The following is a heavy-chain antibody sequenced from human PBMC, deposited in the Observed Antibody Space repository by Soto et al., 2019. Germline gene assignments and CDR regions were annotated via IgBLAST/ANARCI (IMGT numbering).Heavy chain of an antibody. CDR1: GFSLTTSGVG. D-gene: IGHD3-3*01. CDR3: AHRVLRAVFGLVTTTAIYFDF. J-gene: IGHJ4*02. Sequence: QITLNESGPTQVKPRQTLTLTCTFSGFSLTTSGVGVGWIRQSPGKAPEWLALIYWDDDKRYSPSLKSPLTTNKDTSKNQVVLTRADFDPADTATYYCAHRVLRAVFGLVTTTAIYFDFWGQGTPVAVSS. CDR2: IYWDDDK. V-gene: IGHV2-5*02.